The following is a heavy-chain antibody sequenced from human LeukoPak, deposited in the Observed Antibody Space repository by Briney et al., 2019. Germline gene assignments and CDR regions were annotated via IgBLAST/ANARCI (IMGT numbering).Heavy chain of an antibody. J-gene: IGHJ5*02. CDR1: GYTFTGYY. D-gene: IGHD3-9*01. CDR2: IDPNSGGA. V-gene: IGHV1-2*02. Sequence: ASVKVSCKASGYTFTGYYIHWVRQAPGQGLEWMGWIDPNSGGANYAQKFQGRVTMTRDTSISTAYLELSRLRSDDTAVYYCARDYDVLTAYPPTQLFDPWGQGTLVTVSS. CDR3: ARDYDVLTAYPPTQLFDP.